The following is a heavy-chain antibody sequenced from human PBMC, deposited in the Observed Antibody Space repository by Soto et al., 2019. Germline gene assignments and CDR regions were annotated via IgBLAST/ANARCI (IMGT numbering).Heavy chain of an antibody. CDR2: IYPGDSDT. D-gene: IGHD1-1*01. Sequence: GESLKISCKGSGYSFTGYWIGWVRQMPGKGLEWMGIIYPGDSDTRYSPSFQGQVTISADKSISTAYLQWSSLKASDTAMYYCARYRDDSYYYYGMDVWGQGTTVTVSS. CDR3: ARYRDDSYYYYGMDV. V-gene: IGHV5-51*01. J-gene: IGHJ6*02. CDR1: GYSFTGYW.